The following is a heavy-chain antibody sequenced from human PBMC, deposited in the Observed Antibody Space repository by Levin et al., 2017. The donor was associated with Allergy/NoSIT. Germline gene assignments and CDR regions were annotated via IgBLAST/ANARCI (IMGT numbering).Heavy chain of an antibody. CDR3: ARGRGRVIPEVGSRYFDY. D-gene: IGHD2-15*01. CDR1: GESFTDSY. Sequence: SQTLSLTCAVYGESFTDSYWSWIRQPPGKRLEWIGEISHSGRAKYNPSLKSRVTILEDTSKNQFSLKLSSVTAADTAFYYCARGRGRVIPEVGSRYFDYWGLGTLVTVSS. V-gene: IGHV4-34*01. J-gene: IGHJ4*02. CDR2: ISHSGRA.